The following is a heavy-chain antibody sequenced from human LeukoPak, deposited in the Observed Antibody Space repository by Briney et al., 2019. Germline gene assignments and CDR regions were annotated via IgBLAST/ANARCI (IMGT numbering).Heavy chain of an antibody. CDR1: GFTFSTYS. D-gene: IGHD6-19*01. J-gene: IGHJ4*02. V-gene: IGHV3-48*01. Sequence: PGGSLRLSCVASGFTFSTYSMNWLRQAQGKGLEWISYISSVGGTRHYADSVKGRFSISRDNAKNSLYLEMNGLEAEDTAMYYCARDPAGAGIYYDFWGQGTLVTVSS. CDR2: ISSVGGTR. CDR3: ARDPAGAGIYYDF.